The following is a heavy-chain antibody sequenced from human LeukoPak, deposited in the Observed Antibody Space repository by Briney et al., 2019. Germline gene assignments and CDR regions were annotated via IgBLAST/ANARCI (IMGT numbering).Heavy chain of an antibody. CDR3: ARVGIDYLASYHFDH. CDR1: GFTFNYSW. CDR2: IKQRGSEK. D-gene: IGHD2/OR15-2a*01. Sequence: GGSLRLSCAASGFTFNYSWMSWVRQAPGKGLEWVANIKQRGSEKSYVDSVKGRFSISRDNTKNSVFLQMNSLRAEGTAVYYCARVGIDYLASYHFDHWGRGTLVTVSS. J-gene: IGHJ4*02. V-gene: IGHV3-7*01.